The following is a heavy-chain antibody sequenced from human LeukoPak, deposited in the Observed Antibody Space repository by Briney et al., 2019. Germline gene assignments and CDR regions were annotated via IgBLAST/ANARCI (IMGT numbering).Heavy chain of an antibody. J-gene: IGHJ4*02. Sequence: ASVKVSCKASGYTFTNYAMNWVRQAPGQGLEWMGWIHPSTGNPTYAQGFTGRFVFSLDTSVSTTYLQISGLKAEDTAVYYCARGTIHDYWGQGTLVTVSS. CDR2: IHPSTGNP. CDR3: ARGTIHDY. D-gene: IGHD5-18*01. CDR1: GYTFTNYA. V-gene: IGHV7-4-1*02.